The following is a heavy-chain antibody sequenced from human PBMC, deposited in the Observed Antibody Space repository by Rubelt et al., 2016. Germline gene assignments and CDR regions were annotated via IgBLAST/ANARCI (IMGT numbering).Heavy chain of an antibody. Sequence: QVQLQESGPGLVKPSETLSLTCTVSGGSISSSSWSWIRQPPGKGLEWIGYIYSSGSTNYNPSLKSRVTISVDTSKNQFSLKLSSVTAADTAVYYCAREYDRGPRDYWGQGTLVTVSS. V-gene: IGHV4-59*12. D-gene: IGHD3-9*01. CDR3: AREYDRGPRDY. CDR1: GGSISSSS. CDR2: IYSSGST. J-gene: IGHJ4*02.